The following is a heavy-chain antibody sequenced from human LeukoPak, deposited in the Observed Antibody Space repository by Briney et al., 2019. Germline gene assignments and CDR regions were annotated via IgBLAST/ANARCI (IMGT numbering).Heavy chain of an antibody. CDR1: GYNFIYYY. CDR2: INPSGGTT. D-gene: IGHD2-21*02. V-gene: IGHV1-46*01. Sequence: ASVKVSCKASGYNFIYYYMHWVRQAPGQGLEWMGIINPSGGTTSYAQNFQGRVTMTRDTSTSTVYMELSSLRSEDTAVYYCARGPGVVTAHSGDAFDIWGQGTMVTVSS. J-gene: IGHJ3*02. CDR3: ARGPGVVTAHSGDAFDI.